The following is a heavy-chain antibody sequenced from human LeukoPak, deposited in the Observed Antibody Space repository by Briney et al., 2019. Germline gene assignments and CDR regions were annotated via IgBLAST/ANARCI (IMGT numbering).Heavy chain of an antibody. CDR2: IIPIFGTA. CDR1: GGTFSSYA. D-gene: IGHD6-13*01. V-gene: IGHV1-69*13. CDR3: ARGPLSSKGMGVVY. Sequence: AVKVSCKASGGTFSSYAISWVRQAPGEGPEWMGGIIPIFGTANYAQMFQGRVTITADECTSTAYMELSSMRSADTAVYYCARGPLSSKGMGVVYWGQGTLVTVSS. J-gene: IGHJ4*02.